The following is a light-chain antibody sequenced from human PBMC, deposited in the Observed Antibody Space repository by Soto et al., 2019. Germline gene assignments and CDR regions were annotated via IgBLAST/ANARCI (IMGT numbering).Light chain of an antibody. V-gene: IGLV9-49*01. CDR2: VGTGGIVG. CDR3: GADHGSGSNFVL. J-gene: IGLJ2*01. CDR1: SGYINYK. Sequence: QPVLTQPPSASASLGASVTPTCTLSSGYINYKVDWYQQRPGKGPRFVMRVGTGGIVGSKGDGIPDRFSVLGSGLNRYLTIKNIQEEDESDYHCGADHGSGSNFVLFGGGTKLTVL.